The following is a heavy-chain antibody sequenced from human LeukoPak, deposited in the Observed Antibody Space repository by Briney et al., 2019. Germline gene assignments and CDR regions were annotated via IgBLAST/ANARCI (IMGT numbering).Heavy chain of an antibody. D-gene: IGHD1-26*01. V-gene: IGHV4-34*01. J-gene: IGHJ4*02. CDR2: INHSGST. Sequence: PSETLSLTCAVYGGSFSGYYWSWIRQPPGKGLEWIGEINHSGSTNYNPSLKSRVTISVDTSKNQFSLKLSSVTAADTAVYYCAREGLQEWDYYFDYWGQGTLVTVSS. CDR1: GGSFSGYY. CDR3: AREGLQEWDYYFDY.